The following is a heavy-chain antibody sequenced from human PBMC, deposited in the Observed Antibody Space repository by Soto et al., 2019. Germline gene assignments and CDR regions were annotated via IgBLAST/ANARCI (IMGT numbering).Heavy chain of an antibody. CDR2: INAGNTKT. CDR3: ARQAQCPNTWYSFDY. Sequence: ASVKVSCKASGYTFSHYAMHWVRQAPGQRLEWMGWINAGNTKTKYSEKFQGRVTFTRDTSASTDYMELSSLTSEDTAVCYSARQAQCPNTWYSFDYWGQGTLVTVSS. J-gene: IGHJ4*02. V-gene: IGHV1-3*01. D-gene: IGHD6-13*01. CDR1: GYTFSHYA.